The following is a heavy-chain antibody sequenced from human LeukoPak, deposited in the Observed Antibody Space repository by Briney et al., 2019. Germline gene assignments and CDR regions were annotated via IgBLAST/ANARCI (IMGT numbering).Heavy chain of an antibody. CDR3: ASGGHVDY. Sequence: GGSLRLSCAASGFTFSNFWLTWVRQAPGKGLEWVANINEGGSVQSYVDSVKGRFTISRDNAKNSLSLQINSLRAEDTAMYYCASGGHVDYCGQGTLVTVSS. CDR2: INEGGSVQ. D-gene: IGHD3-10*01. J-gene: IGHJ4*02. CDR1: GFTFSNFW. V-gene: IGHV3-7*01.